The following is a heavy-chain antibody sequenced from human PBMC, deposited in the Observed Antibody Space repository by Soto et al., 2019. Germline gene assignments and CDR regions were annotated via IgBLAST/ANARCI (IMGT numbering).Heavy chain of an antibody. J-gene: IGHJ5*02. V-gene: IGHV4-30-4*01. CDR2: IYFTGDT. Sequence: QVQLQESGPGLVKPSQTLSLTCTVSGGSISSGKYYWSWIRQAPGNGLEWIGYIYFTGDTYYNPSLKSRLGLSPDTSNNQISLRLRSVTVADPAVYYCARRDVSGRYPHEFDPWGQGALVTVSA. CDR3: ARRDVSGRYPHEFDP. CDR1: GGSISSGKYY. D-gene: IGHD2-15*01.